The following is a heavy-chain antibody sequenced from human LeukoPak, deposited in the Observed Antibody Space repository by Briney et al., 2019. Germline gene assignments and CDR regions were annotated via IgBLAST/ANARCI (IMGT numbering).Heavy chain of an antibody. CDR3: ARDLDGAVAGTGWHY. CDR2: IYYSGST. CDR1: GGSISSYY. Sequence: PSETLSLTCTVSGGSISSYYWSWIRQPPGKGLEWIGYIYYSGSTNYNPSLKSRVTISVDTSKNQFSLKLSSVTAADTAVYYCARDLDGAVAGTGWHYWGQGTLVTVSS. D-gene: IGHD6-19*01. J-gene: IGHJ4*02. V-gene: IGHV4-59*01.